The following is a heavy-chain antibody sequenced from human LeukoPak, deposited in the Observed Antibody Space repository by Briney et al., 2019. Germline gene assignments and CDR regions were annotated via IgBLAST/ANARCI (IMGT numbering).Heavy chain of an antibody. Sequence: GGPLRLSCAASGFTFSSYWMTRIRQAPGKGLEWVANIKQDGSEKYYVDSVKGRFTISRDNAKNSLYLQMNSLRAEDTAVYYCARDTGGGYSCYDCWGQGTLVTVSS. V-gene: IGHV3-7*01. J-gene: IGHJ4*02. CDR2: IKQDGSEK. D-gene: IGHD5-18*01. CDR1: GFTFSSYW. CDR3: ARDTGGGYSCYDC.